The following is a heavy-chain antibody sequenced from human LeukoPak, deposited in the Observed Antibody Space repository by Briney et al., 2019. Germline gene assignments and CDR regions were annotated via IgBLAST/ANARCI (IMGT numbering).Heavy chain of an antibody. V-gene: IGHV1-2*02. Sequence: ASVKVSCKASGYTFTGYYMHWVRQAPGQGLEWMGWINPNSGGTNYAQKFQGRVTMTRDTSISTAYMELRSLRSDDTAVYYCARAPYYGDYYYYYYMDVWGKGTTVTISS. D-gene: IGHD4-17*01. CDR1: GYTFTGYY. CDR2: INPNSGGT. J-gene: IGHJ6*03. CDR3: ARAPYYGDYYYYYYMDV.